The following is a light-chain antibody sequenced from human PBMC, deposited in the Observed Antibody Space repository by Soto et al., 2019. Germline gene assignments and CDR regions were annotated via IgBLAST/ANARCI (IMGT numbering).Light chain of an antibody. Sequence: QTVVTQEPSLTVSPGGTVTLTCASNTGAVTSGHYPNWFQQKPGQAPRALIYSTDNRHSWTPARFSGSLLGGKAALTLSDIQPEDDAEYHCLLFYSGARVFGGGTKLTVL. J-gene: IGLJ2*01. V-gene: IGLV7-43*01. CDR3: LLFYSGARV. CDR2: STD. CDR1: TGAVTSGHY.